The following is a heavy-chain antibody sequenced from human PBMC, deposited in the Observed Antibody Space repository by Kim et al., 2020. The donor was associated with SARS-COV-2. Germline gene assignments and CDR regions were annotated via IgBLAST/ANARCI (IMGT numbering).Heavy chain of an antibody. J-gene: IGHJ4*02. CDR2: IYYSGST. V-gene: IGHV4-39*01. CDR3: ARLPTRRFGELANFDY. D-gene: IGHD3-10*01. Sequence: SETLSLTCTVSGGSISSSSYYWGWIRQPPGKGLEWIGSIYYSGSTYYNPSLKSRVTISVDTSKNQFSLKLSSVTAADTAVYYCARLPTRRFGELANFDYWGQGTLVTVSS. CDR1: GGSISSSSYY.